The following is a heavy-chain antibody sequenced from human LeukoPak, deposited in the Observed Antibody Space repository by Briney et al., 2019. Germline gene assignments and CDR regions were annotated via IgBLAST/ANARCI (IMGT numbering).Heavy chain of an antibody. V-gene: IGHV3-48*03. CDR2: ITNNGTTI. CDR1: GFTFSSYA. D-gene: IGHD6-19*01. J-gene: IGHJ6*02. Sequence: VGSPRLSCAASGFTFSSYAMNWVRQAPGKGLEWVSYITNNGTTIYYADSVKGRFTISRDNAENSLYLQMNSLRAEDTAIYYCARDQWLAYYYHGMDVWGQGTTVSVSS. CDR3: ARDQWLAYYYHGMDV.